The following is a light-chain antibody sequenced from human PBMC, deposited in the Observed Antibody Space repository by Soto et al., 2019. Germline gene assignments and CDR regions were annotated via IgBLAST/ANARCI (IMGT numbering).Light chain of an antibody. CDR1: QSVDRY. CDR2: DTS. CDR3: QQSYSTPIT. J-gene: IGKJ5*01. V-gene: IGKV3-11*01. Sequence: EIIVTQSSASLSLSPGERDTLSCRASQSVDRYLAWYQQKPGQAPRLLIYDTSNRATGIPARFSGSGSGTDFTLTISRLEPEDFATYYCQQSYSTPITFGQGKRLEIK.